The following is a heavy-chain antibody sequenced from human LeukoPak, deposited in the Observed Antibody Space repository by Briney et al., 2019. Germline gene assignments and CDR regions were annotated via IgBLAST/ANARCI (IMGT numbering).Heavy chain of an antibody. CDR2: IYYSGST. V-gene: IGHV4-59*01. J-gene: IGHJ2*01. D-gene: IGHD4-17*01. Sequence: SETLSLTCTVSGGSISSYYWSWIRQPPGKGLEWIGYIYYSGSTNYNPSLKSRVTISVDTSKNQFSLKLSSVTDADTAVYYCASASSYGDYSWYFDLWGRGTLVTVSS. CDR1: GGSISSYY. CDR3: ASASSYGDYSWYFDL.